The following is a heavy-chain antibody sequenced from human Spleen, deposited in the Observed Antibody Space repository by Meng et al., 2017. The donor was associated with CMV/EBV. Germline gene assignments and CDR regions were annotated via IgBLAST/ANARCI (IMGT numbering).Heavy chain of an antibody. J-gene: IGHJ4*02. CDR1: GYTFTSSG. V-gene: IGHV1-18*01. CDR2: ISAYNGNT. CDR3: ARGYCSGGSCYSFDY. D-gene: IGHD2-15*01. Sequence: LVTLVASGTRPVASVKFSCKASGYTFTSSGISWVRQAPGQGREWMGWISAYNGNTNYAQKLQGRVTMTRDTSTSTVYMELSSLRSEDTAVYYCARGYCSGGSCYSFDYWGQGTLVTVSS.